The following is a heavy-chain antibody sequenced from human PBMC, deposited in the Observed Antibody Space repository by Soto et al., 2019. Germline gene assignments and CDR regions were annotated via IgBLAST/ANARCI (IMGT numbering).Heavy chain of an antibody. CDR1: GGPFRDYY. J-gene: IGHJ4*02. CDR3: GRGGGSDWYTDY. V-gene: IGHV4-34*01. CDR2: ISYGGYT. Sequence: QVQLQPLGAGLLKASETLSLNCGVHGGPFRDYYWTWIRQSPGQGLEWIGEISYGGYTTYSPSIKIRVTISIDTSKKQFSLELTSVTAADTAVYYCGRGGGSDWYTDYCGQGTLVTVSS. D-gene: IGHD3-9*01.